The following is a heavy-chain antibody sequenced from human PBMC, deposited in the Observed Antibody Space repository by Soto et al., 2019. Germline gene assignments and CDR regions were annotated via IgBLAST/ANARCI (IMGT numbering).Heavy chain of an antibody. CDR3: AIDTVPLHLNYYYGMDV. CDR2: IGSSSSYI. Sequence: PGVFMRLSSAASGLNFINLGMNWVSKAKGQGLEWVSSIGSSSSYIYYADSLRGRFAISRDNAKNSLYLQMNSLRAEDTSVYYCAIDTVPLHLNYYYGMDVWGQGTTVTVSS. CDR1: GLNFINLG. V-gene: IGHV3-21*01. D-gene: IGHD4-17*01. J-gene: IGHJ6*02.